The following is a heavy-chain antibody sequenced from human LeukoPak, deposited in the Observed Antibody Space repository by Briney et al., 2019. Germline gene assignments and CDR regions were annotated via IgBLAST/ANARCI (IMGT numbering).Heavy chain of an antibody. V-gene: IGHV3-30*02. CDR1: GFTFNKYG. CDR3: AKDFLDVTVAGTLDQ. Sequence: PGGSLRLSCAASGFTFNKYGIHWVRQAPGKGLEWVSFIRYDGGKTYYTASVKGRFSISRDNANNTVDLQMNSLGPEDTAVYYCAKDFLDVTVAGTLDQWGQGTLVIVSS. D-gene: IGHD6-19*01. CDR2: IRYDGGKT. J-gene: IGHJ4*02.